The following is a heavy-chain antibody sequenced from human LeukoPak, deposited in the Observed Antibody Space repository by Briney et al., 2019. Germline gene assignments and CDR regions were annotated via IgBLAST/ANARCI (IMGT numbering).Heavy chain of an antibody. CDR3: ARDDKSSYNFDS. V-gene: IGHV1-2*02. CDR1: GYIFTGYY. Sequence: GASVKVSCKASGYIFTGYYLHWVRQAPGQRFEWMGWINPNTGGTNYEENFQGRVSLTRDTSITTAYMELSRLTYDDTAVYFCARDDKSSYNFDSWGQGTLVTVSS. CDR2: INPNTGGT. J-gene: IGHJ4*02. D-gene: IGHD5-24*01.